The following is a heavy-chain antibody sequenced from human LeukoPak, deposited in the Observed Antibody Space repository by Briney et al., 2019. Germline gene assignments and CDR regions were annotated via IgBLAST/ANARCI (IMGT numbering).Heavy chain of an antibody. D-gene: IGHD3-16*01. CDR3: ARELGAYMDV. CDR1: GYTLTDSY. V-gene: IGHV1-2*02. J-gene: IGHJ6*03. CDR2: INPNSGGT. Sequence: ASVKLSCKASGYTLTDSYMHWVRQAPGQGLEWMGWINPNSGGTNYAQKFQGSVTMTRDTSISTAYMELSRLRSDDTAVYYCARELGAYMDVWGKGTTVSVSS.